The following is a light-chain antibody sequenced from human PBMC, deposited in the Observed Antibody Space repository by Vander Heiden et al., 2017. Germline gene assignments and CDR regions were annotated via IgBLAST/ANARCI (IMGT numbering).Light chain of an antibody. CDR3: QQYGSSPYT. CDR2: GVS. J-gene: IGKJ2*01. Sequence: DIVLTQSPGTLSLSPGERATLSCRASQSVSSGYLAWYQQRPGQAPRLLIYGVSSRATGIPDRFSGSGSRTDFTLTISRLEPEDFAVYYCQQYGSSPYTFGQGTRLDI. V-gene: IGKV3-20*01. CDR1: QSVSSGY.